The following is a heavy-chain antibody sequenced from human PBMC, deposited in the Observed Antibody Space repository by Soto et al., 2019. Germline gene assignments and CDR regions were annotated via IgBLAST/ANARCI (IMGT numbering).Heavy chain of an antibody. J-gene: IGHJ6*02. V-gene: IGHV1-2*04. CDR1: GYTFTGYY. D-gene: IGHD5-18*01. CDR3: ARDWRYSYGYEYYCGMDV. CDR2: INPNSGGT. Sequence: ASVKVSCKASGYTFTGYYMHWVRQAPGQGLEWMGWINPNSGGTNYAQNFQGWVTMTRDTSISTAYMELSRLRSDDTAVYYCARDWRYSYGYEYYCGMDVWGQGTTVTVSS.